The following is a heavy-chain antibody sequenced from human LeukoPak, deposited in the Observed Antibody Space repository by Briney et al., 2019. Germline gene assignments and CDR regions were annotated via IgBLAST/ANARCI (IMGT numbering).Heavy chain of an antibody. V-gene: IGHV4-59*01. J-gene: IGHJ3*02. CDR1: GGSITSYY. Sequence: SGTLSLTCTVSGGSITSYYWSWFRQPPGKGLELIGYINYSGGTNCDPSLKSRVTISMDTSKNQFSLKLSSVTAADTAVYYCARDQDPGAFDIWGQGTMVTVSS. CDR2: INYSGGT. CDR3: ARDQDPGAFDI.